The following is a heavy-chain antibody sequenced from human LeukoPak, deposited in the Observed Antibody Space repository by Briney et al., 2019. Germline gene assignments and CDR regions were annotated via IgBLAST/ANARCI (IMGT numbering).Heavy chain of an antibody. V-gene: IGHV4-4*07. CDR2: IYTSRST. CDR3: AREPPGYYDSSGYYVFDY. J-gene: IGHJ4*02. CDR1: GGSISSYY. Sequence: SETLSLTCTVSGGSISSYYWSWIRQPAGKGLEWIGRIYTSRSTNYNPSLKSRVTMSVDTSKNQFSLKLSSVTAADTAVYYCAREPPGYYDSSGYYVFDYWGQGTLVTVSS. D-gene: IGHD3-22*01.